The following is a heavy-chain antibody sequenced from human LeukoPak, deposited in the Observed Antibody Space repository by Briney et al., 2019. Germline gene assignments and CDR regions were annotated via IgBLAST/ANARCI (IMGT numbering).Heavy chain of an antibody. CDR2: FIPVLGTA. V-gene: IGHV1-69*10. CDR3: AGIPVFGVVLHQEPV. J-gene: IGHJ6*04. Sequence: SVKVSCKASGGTFSDYALNWVRLAPGQGLEWMGVFIPVLGTANSTQNFQDRVSITADISTHTVYMELSSLKSEDTAVYFCAGIPVFGVVLHQEPVWGKGTTVTVSS. D-gene: IGHD2-8*01. CDR1: GGTFSDYA.